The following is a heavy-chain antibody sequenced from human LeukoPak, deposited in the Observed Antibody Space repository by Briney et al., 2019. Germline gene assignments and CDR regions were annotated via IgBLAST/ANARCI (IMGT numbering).Heavy chain of an antibody. CDR1: GFTFSSYS. CDR2: ISSSSSII. V-gene: IGHV3-48*04. CDR3: ARCQGERWLQSNPYYFDY. D-gene: IGHD5-24*01. Sequence: PGGSLRLSCAASGFTFSSYSMNWVRQAPGKGLEWVSYISSSSSIIYYADSVKGRFTISRDNAKNSLYLQMNSLRAEDTAVYYCARCQGERWLQSNPYYFDYWGQGTLVTVSS. J-gene: IGHJ4*02.